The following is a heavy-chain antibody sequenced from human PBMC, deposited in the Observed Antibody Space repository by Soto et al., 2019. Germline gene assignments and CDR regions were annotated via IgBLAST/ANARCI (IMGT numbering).Heavy chain of an antibody. CDR3: ARGPQWLRSDNWFDP. CDR2: IHNSGAS. CDR1: GASVSGYY. J-gene: IGHJ5*02. Sequence: QVQLQETGPGLVKPSETLSLTCTVSGASVSGYYWSWIRQTPGKGLEWIGNIHNSGASKYNPSLKSRVTISLDTSKNEFSLKIGYVTTADTAVYYCARGPQWLRSDNWFDPWGQGNLVTVSS. V-gene: IGHV4-59*02. D-gene: IGHD5-12*01.